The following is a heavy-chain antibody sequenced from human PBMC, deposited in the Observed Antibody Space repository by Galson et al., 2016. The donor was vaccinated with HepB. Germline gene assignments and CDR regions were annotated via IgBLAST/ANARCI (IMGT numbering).Heavy chain of an antibody. V-gene: IGHV5-51*01. CDR2: IYPRDSDT. D-gene: IGHD1-26*01. J-gene: IGHJ4*02. CDR3: ARRRDTASSARYFDY. CDR1: GYSFTSYW. Sequence: QSGAEVKKPGESLEISCKGSGYSFTSYWIAWVRQMPGKGLEWMGIIYPRDSDTRYSPSFQGQATISVDKSISTAYLQWSSLKASDTAMYFCARRRDTASSARYFDYWAQGTLVTVSS.